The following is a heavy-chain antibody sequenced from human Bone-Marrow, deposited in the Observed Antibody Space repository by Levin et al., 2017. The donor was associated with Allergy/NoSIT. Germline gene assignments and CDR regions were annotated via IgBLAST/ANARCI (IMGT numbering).Heavy chain of an antibody. Sequence: GGSLRLSCAASGFTFSSYAMHWVRQAPGKGLEWVAVISYDGSNKYYADSVKGRFTISRDNSKNTLYLQMNSLRAEDTAVYYCARDLSGSGWRLIDYWGQGTLVTVSS. CDR2: ISYDGSNK. D-gene: IGHD6-19*01. CDR1: GFTFSSYA. CDR3: ARDLSGSGWRLIDY. V-gene: IGHV3-30-3*01. J-gene: IGHJ4*02.